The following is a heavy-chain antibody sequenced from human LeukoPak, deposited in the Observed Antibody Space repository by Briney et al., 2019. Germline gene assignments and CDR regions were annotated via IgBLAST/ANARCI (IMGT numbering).Heavy chain of an antibody. J-gene: IGHJ3*02. CDR1: GFTFDDYA. Sequence: GGSLRLSCAASGFTFDDYAMHWVRQAPGKGLEWVSGISRNSGSIGYADSVKGRFTISRDNAKNSLYLQMNSLRAEDMALYYCAKALKYYYDSSGYYSDAFDIWGQGTMVTVSS. D-gene: IGHD3-22*01. CDR3: AKALKYYYDSSGYYSDAFDI. V-gene: IGHV3-9*03. CDR2: ISRNSGSI.